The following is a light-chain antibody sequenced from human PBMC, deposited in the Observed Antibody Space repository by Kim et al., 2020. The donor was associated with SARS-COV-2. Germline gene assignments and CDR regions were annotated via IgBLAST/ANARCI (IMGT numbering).Light chain of an antibody. V-gene: IGKV3-15*01. CDR1: QTINNR. CDR2: DAT. CDR3: QQSNDWPPLT. J-gene: IGKJ1*01. Sequence: SPGEDATLSCRASQTINNRLVWYQQKPGQAPRLLIYDATTRATGVPARFIGSGSETDFTLTISSLPSEDFAVYYCQQSNDWPPLTFGQGTKVDIK.